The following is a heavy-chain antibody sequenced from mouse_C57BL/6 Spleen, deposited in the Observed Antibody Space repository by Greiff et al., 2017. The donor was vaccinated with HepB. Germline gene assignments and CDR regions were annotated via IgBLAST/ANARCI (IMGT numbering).Heavy chain of an antibody. D-gene: IGHD2-4*01. CDR1: GYTFTSYW. J-gene: IGHJ4*01. CDR2: IHPNSGST. V-gene: IGHV1-64*01. Sequence: QVHVKQPGAELVKPGASVKLSCKASGYTFTSYWMHWVKQRPGQGLEWIGMIHPNSGSTNYNEKFKSKATLTVDKSSSTAYMQLSSLTSEDSAVYYCARFGTYDYDPYYYAMDYWGQGTSVTVSS. CDR3: ARFGTYDYDPYYYAMDY.